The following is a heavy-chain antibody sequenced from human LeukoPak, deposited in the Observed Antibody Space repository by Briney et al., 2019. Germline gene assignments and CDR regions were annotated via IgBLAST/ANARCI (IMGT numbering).Heavy chain of an antibody. CDR3: ATYRQVLLPFES. CDR2: IFPSGGEI. D-gene: IGHD2-8*02. CDR1: GFTFSTFA. J-gene: IGHJ4*02. V-gene: IGHV3-23*01. Sequence: GGSLRPSCAASGFTFSTFAMICVRQPPGKGLEWVSSIFPSGGEIHYADSVRGRFTISRDNSKSTLSLQMNSLRAEDTAIYYCATYRQVLLPFESWGQGTLVTVSS.